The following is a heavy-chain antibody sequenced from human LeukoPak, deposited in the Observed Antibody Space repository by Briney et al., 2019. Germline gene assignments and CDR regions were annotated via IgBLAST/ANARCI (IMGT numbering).Heavy chain of an antibody. V-gene: IGHV1-2*02. Sequence: ASVKVSCKAPGYTFTGYYMHWVRQAPGQGLEWMGWINPNSGGTNYAQKFQGRVTMTRDTSISTAYMELSRLRSDDTAVYYCARGYSSGWYRTSWFDPWGQGTLVTVSS. CDR1: GYTFTGYY. CDR2: INPNSGGT. D-gene: IGHD6-19*01. CDR3: ARGYSSGWYRTSWFDP. J-gene: IGHJ5*02.